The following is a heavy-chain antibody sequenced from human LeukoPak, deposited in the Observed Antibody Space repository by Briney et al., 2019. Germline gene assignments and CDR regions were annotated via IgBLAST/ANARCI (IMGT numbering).Heavy chain of an antibody. CDR3: ARLRSGYFPAYSWDYYMDV. Sequence: GGSLRLSCAASRFTFSTYAMSWVRQAPGKGLEWVSRINSDGSSTSYADSVKGRFTISRDNAKNTLYLQMNSLRAEDTAVYYCARLRSGYFPAYSWDYYMDVWGKGTTVTVSS. D-gene: IGHD3-22*01. CDR1: RFTFSTYA. J-gene: IGHJ6*03. V-gene: IGHV3-74*01. CDR2: INSDGSST.